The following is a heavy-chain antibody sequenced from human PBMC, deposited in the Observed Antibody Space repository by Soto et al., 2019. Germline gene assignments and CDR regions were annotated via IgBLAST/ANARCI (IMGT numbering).Heavy chain of an antibody. CDR1: GYSFTAYW. J-gene: IGHJ6*02. D-gene: IGHD4-4*01. CDR2: INPGDSDI. V-gene: IGHV5-51*01. Sequence: GESLKISCKASGYSFTAYWIAWVRQMPGKGLEWMGIINPGDSDIRYSPSFQGQVTISADNSISTAYLQWSSLKASDTAMYYCARHEQFYYYYYGMDVWGQGTAVTVS. CDR3: ARHEQFYYYYYGMDV.